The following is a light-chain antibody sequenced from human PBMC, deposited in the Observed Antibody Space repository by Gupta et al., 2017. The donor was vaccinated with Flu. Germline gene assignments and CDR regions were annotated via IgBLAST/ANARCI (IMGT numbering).Light chain of an antibody. V-gene: IGLV7-46*01. Sequence: TCGSHSGLITSDHYLYCLQQQPGQAPEILTYDVYRRNVWTPARFSGSLSGGKAVLTLSGAEHEGEADYYCLNSFPGGRPVFGGGTRLSV. CDR1: SGLITSDHY. J-gene: IGLJ2*01. CDR3: LNSFPGGRPV. CDR2: DVY.